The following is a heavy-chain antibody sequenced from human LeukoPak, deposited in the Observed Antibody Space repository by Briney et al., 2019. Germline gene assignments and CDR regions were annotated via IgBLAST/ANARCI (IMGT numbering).Heavy chain of an antibody. CDR2: ISYDGSNK. J-gene: IGHJ3*02. V-gene: IGHV3-30*04. CDR3: ARDDSTPDAFDI. D-gene: IGHD3-22*01. CDR1: GFTFSSYA. Sequence: GGSLRLSCAASGFTFSSYAMHWVRQAPGKGLEWVAVISYDGSNKYYADSVKGRFTISRDNSKNTLYLQMNSLRAEDTAVYYCARDDSTPDAFDIWGQGTVVTVSS.